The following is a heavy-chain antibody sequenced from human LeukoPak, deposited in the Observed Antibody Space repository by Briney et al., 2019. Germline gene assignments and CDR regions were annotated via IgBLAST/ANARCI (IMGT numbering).Heavy chain of an antibody. CDR2: INPNSGGT. CDR3: ARLIAVAGSPRAFDI. CDR1: EYTFTGYY. J-gene: IGHJ3*02. V-gene: IGHV1-2*02. D-gene: IGHD6-19*01. Sequence: ASVKVSCKASEYTFTGYYMHWVRQAPGQGLEWMGWINPNSGGTNYAQKFQGRVTMTRDTSISTAYMELSRLRSDDTAVYYCARLIAVAGSPRAFDIWGQGTMVTVSS.